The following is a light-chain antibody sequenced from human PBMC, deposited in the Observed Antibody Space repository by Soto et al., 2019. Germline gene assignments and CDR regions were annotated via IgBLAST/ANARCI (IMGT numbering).Light chain of an antibody. CDR2: GAS. CDR1: QSVTITY. J-gene: IGKJ5*01. V-gene: IGKV3-20*01. CDR3: QQCRSSPLT. Sequence: EIVLTQSPGTLSLTPGERATLSFRASQSVTITYLAWYQHKPGQAPRLLIYGASCRATGIPDRFSGSGSGTDFTLTISRLEPEDFAVYYCQQCRSSPLTFGQGTRLEIK.